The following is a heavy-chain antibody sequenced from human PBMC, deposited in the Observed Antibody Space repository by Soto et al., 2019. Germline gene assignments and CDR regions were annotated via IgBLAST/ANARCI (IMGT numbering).Heavy chain of an antibody. J-gene: IGHJ6*02. CDR2: IYYTGST. CDR1: GGSISSSSYY. D-gene: IGHD2-8*02. CDR3: ARGSRWGTGMDV. Sequence: PSETLSLTCTVSGGSISSSSYYWGWIRQPPGKGLEWIGSIYYTGSTYYSPSLKSRVTISVDTSKNQFSLKLSSVTAADTAVYYCARGSRWGTGMDVWGQGTTVTVSS. V-gene: IGHV4-39*07.